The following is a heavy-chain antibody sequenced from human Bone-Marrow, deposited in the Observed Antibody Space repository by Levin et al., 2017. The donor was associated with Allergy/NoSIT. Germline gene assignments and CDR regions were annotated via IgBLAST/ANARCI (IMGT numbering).Heavy chain of an antibody. J-gene: IGHJ4*02. CDR2: IYPGDSDT. CDR1: GYSFSTSW. V-gene: IGHV5-51*01. CDR3: ARQHSTLSAFDY. D-gene: IGHD2/OR15-2a*01. Sequence: GESLKISCKTSGYSFSTSWIAWVRQMPGKGLEWMGMIYPGDSDTRYSPSFQGQVTMSADNDRSVTTAFLQWSSLEASDTATYYCARQHSTLSAFDYWGQGTPVTVSA.